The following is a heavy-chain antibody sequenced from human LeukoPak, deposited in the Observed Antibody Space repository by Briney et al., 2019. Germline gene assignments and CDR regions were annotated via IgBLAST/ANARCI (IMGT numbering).Heavy chain of an antibody. CDR3: ARVPGTPMGLPGVYYYYAMDV. CDR1: GGSISSSSYI. V-gene: IGHV4-39*07. J-gene: IGHJ6*02. Sequence: SETLSLTCTVSGGSISSSSYIWGWIRRPPGKGLEWIGSIYYSGSTYYNPSLKSRVTISVETSKNQFSLKVNSVTAADTAVYYCARVPGTPMGLPGVYYYYAMDVWGQGTTVTVSS. CDR2: IYYSGST. D-gene: IGHD5-18*01.